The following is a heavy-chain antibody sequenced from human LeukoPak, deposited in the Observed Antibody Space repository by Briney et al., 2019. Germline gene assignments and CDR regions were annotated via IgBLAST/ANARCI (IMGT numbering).Heavy chain of an antibody. CDR2: ISGSGGST. V-gene: IGHV3-23*01. Sequence: GGSLRLSCIGTGFTFSSDAMGWVRQAPGKGLEWVSGISGSGGSTYYADSVKGRFTISRDNSKNTLYLQMNSLRVEDSAVYYCAKDRGRTWVQVANWGQGTLVTVSS. CDR1: GFTFSSDA. D-gene: IGHD2-15*01. CDR3: AKDRGRTWVQVAN. J-gene: IGHJ4*02.